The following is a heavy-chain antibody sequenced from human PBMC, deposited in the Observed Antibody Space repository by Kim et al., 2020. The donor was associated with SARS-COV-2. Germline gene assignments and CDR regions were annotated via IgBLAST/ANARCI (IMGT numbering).Heavy chain of an antibody. J-gene: IGHJ6*02. V-gene: IGHV4-59*13. CDR2: IYYSGST. Sequence: SETLSLTCTVSGGSISSYYWSWIRQPPGKGLEWIGYIYYSGSTNYNPSLKSRVTISVDTSKNQFSLKLSSVTAADTAVYYCARGIEGYGGKESYYYYGMDVWGQGTTVTVSS. CDR1: GGSISSYY. D-gene: IGHD1-26*01. CDR3: ARGIEGYGGKESYYYYGMDV.